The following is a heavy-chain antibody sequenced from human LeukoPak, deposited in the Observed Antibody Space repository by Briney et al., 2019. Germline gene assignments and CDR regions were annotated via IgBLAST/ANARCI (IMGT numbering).Heavy chain of an antibody. V-gene: IGHV1-58*02. D-gene: IGHD2-21*02. J-gene: IGHJ4*02. CDR1: GFTFSNSA. CDR2: IVVGSGNT. CDR3: AAEVYRADCCHFDY. Sequence: GASVKVSCKASGFTFSNSAMQWVRQARGQRLEWSGWIVVGSGNTNYAQNLQGRLTITRDMSTNTVYMELSSLRSEDTAVYYCAAEVYRADCCHFDYWGQGTLLTVSS.